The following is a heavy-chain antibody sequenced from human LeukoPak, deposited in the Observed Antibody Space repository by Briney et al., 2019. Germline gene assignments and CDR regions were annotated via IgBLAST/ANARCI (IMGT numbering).Heavy chain of an antibody. D-gene: IGHD6-13*01. V-gene: IGHV3-21*01. CDR2: ISSSSSYI. J-gene: IGHJ2*01. CDR1: GFTFSSYS. Sequence: GGSLRLSCAASGFTFSSYSMNWVRQAPGKGLEWVSSISSSSSYIYYADSVKGRFTISRDNAKNSLYLQMNSLRAEDTAVYYCARASIAAAGTGADWYFDLWGRGTLVTVSS. CDR3: ARASIAAAGTGADWYFDL.